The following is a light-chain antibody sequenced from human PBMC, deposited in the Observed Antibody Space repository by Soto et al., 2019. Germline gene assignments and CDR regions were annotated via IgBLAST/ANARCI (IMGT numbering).Light chain of an antibody. CDR3: QQHITYPFT. V-gene: IGKV1-5*03. Sequence: DIQMTQSPTTLSASVGDRVTITCRASQSISSWLAWYQQKPGKAPKLLIYKASNLESGVPSRFSGSESGTEFTLTISSLQPDDFATYYCQQHITYPFTFGPGTKVDIK. CDR2: KAS. J-gene: IGKJ3*01. CDR1: QSISSW.